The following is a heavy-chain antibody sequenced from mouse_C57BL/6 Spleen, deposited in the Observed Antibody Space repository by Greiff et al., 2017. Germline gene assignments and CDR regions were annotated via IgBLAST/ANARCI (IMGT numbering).Heavy chain of an antibody. J-gene: IGHJ2*01. CDR3: ARDRGRPFDY. CDR2: ISDGGSYT. V-gene: IGHV5-4*01. Sequence: EVHLVESGGGLVKPGGSLKLSCAASGFTFSSYAMSWVRQTPEKRLEWVATISDGGSYTYYPDNVKGRFTISRDNAKNNLYLQMSHLKSEDTAMYDWARDRGRPFDYGGQGTTRTVSS. D-gene: IGHD3-1*01. CDR1: GFTFSSYA.